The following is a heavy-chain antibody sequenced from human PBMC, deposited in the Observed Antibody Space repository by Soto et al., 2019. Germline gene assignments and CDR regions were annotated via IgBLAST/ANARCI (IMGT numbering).Heavy chain of an antibody. CDR1: GFTFSSYS. Sequence: EVQLVESGGGLVKPGGSLRLSCAASGFTFSSYSMNWVRQAPGKGLEWVSSISSSSSYIYYADSVKGRFTISRDNAKNSLYLQMNSLRAEDTAVYYCARDEFLEWLTTPGGFDPWGQGTLVTVSS. CDR2: ISSSSSYI. J-gene: IGHJ5*02. D-gene: IGHD3-3*01. V-gene: IGHV3-21*01. CDR3: ARDEFLEWLTTPGGFDP.